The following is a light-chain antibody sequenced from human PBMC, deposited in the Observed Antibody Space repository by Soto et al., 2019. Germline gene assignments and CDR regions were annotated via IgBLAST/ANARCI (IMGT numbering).Light chain of an antibody. CDR3: CSYAGTYSWV. Sequence: QSALTQPRSVSGSPGQSVTISCTGSSSDVGAYNYVSWYQHHPGKAPKVMIFDVSERRSGGPDRFSGSKSGNTASLTISGLQAEDEGDYYCCSYAGTYSWVFGGGTKLTVL. CDR2: DVS. V-gene: IGLV2-11*01. J-gene: IGLJ3*02. CDR1: SSDVGAYNY.